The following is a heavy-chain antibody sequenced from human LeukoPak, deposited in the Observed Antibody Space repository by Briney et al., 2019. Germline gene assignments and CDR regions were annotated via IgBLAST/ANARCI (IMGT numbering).Heavy chain of an antibody. CDR1: GFTFSSYE. D-gene: IGHD3-10*01. CDR2: IYYSGST. Sequence: LRLSCAASGFTFSSYEMNWVRQAPGKGLEWVGSIYYSGSTYYNPSLKSRVTISVDTSKNQFSLKLSSVTAADTAVYYCARHQGFGELLCFDYWGQGTLVTVSS. V-gene: IGHV4-39*01. CDR3: ARHQGFGELLCFDY. J-gene: IGHJ4*02.